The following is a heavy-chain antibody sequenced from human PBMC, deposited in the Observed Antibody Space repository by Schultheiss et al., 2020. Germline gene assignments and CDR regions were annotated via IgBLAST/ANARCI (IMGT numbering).Heavy chain of an antibody. CDR3: AREATGVNFDY. CDR1: GGSISSYY. J-gene: IGHJ4*02. D-gene: IGHD7-27*01. CDR2: IYYSGST. Sequence: SETLSLTCTVSGGSISSYYWGWIRQPPGKGLEWIGYIYYSGSTNYNPSLQSRVTMSVDTSKNQFSLKLSSVTAADTAVYYCAREATGVNFDYWGQGTLVTVSS. V-gene: IGHV4-59*12.